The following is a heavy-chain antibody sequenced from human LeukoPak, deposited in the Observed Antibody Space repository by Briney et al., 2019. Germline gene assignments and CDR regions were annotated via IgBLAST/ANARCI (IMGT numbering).Heavy chain of an antibody. D-gene: IGHD3-22*01. CDR2: IKPSGGGT. Sequence: VPVKVSCKASGYAFTRYYIHWVRQAPGQGLEWMGIIKPSGGGTSNAQKFQGRVTMTRDTSTSTVYMEVSSLTSEDTAVYYCASASGYYAPPDYWGQGTLVTLTA. CDR1: GYAFTRYY. V-gene: IGHV1-46*01. J-gene: IGHJ4*02. CDR3: ASASGYYAPPDY.